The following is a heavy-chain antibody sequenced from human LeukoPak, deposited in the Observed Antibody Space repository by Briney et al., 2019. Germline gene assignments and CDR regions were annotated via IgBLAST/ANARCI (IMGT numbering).Heavy chain of an antibody. V-gene: IGHV3-21*01. CDR3: ARDRSKEWLLYGRWFDP. D-gene: IGHD3-3*01. Sequence: GGSLRLSCAASGFTFSSDSMNWVRQAPGKGLEWVSSISSSSSYIYYADSVKGRFTISRDSAKNSLYLQMNSLRAEDTAVYYCARDRSKEWLLYGRWFDPWGQGTLVTVSS. CDR2: ISSSSSYI. J-gene: IGHJ5*02. CDR1: GFTFSSDS.